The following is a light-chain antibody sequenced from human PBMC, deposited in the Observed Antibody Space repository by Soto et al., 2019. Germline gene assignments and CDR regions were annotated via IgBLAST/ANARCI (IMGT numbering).Light chain of an antibody. V-gene: IGKV1-39*01. CDR2: TTT. Sequence: DIQMTQSPSSLSSSVGYTITITWRSSQSVRSYLNWYQQKPGKAPDLLIYTTTSLQSEVPSRFSGSGSETHFTLTITSLQPEDFATYFCQQTYSAPPWTFGPGTKVDI. J-gene: IGKJ1*01. CDR3: QQTYSAPPWT. CDR1: QSVRSY.